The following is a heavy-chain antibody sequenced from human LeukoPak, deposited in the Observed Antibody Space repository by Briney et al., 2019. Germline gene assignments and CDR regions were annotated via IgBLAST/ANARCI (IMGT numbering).Heavy chain of an antibody. Sequence: TSETLSLTCTVSGGSISSGDYYWSWIRQPPGKGLEWIGYIYYSGSTYYNPSLKSRVTISVDTSKNQFSLKLSSVTAADTAVYYCARVLRTVTLLFDPWGQGTLVTVSS. J-gene: IGHJ5*02. CDR2: IYYSGST. CDR1: GGSISSGDYY. V-gene: IGHV4-30-4*08. D-gene: IGHD4-11*01. CDR3: ARVLRTVTLLFDP.